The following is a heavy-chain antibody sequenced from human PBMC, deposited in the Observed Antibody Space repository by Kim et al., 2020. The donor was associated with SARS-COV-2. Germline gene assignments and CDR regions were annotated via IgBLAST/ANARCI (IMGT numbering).Heavy chain of an antibody. CDR2: IKQDGSEK. V-gene: IGHV3-7*01. J-gene: IGHJ4*02. CDR3: ARDGGARVADY. Sequence: GGSLRLSCSASGFTFSNYWMSWVRQAPGKGLEWVANIKQDGSEKYYVDSVKGRFTISRDNAKNSLYLQMNSLRAEDTAVYYCARDGGARVADYWGQGTLVTVSS. D-gene: IGHD5-18*01. CDR1: GFTFSNYW.